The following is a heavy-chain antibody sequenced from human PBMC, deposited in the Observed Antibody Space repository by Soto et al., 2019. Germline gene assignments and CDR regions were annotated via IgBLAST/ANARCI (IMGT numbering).Heavy chain of an antibody. Sequence: GGSLRLSCAASGFTFSSHGMHWVRQAPGKGLEWVAVISYDGSNKYYADSVKGRFTISRDNSKNTLYLQMNSLRAEDTAVYYCAHIVVVTTDVNDAFDIWGQGTMVTVSS. CDR2: ISYDGSNK. J-gene: IGHJ3*02. CDR3: AHIVVVTTDVNDAFDI. V-gene: IGHV3-30*03. D-gene: IGHD2-21*02. CDR1: GFTFSSHG.